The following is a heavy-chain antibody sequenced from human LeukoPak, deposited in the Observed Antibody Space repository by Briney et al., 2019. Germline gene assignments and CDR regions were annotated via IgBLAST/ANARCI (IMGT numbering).Heavy chain of an antibody. J-gene: IGHJ5*02. Sequence: PGGSLRLSCAASGFTFDDYGMSWVRQAPGKGLEWVSGINWNGGSTGYADSVKGRFTISRDNAKNSLYLQMNSLRAEDTAVYYCARVGGYCSSTSCWGENWFDPWGQGTLVTVSS. V-gene: IGHV3-20*04. CDR1: GFTFDDYG. CDR3: ARVGGYCSSTSCWGENWFDP. CDR2: INWNGGST. D-gene: IGHD2-2*01.